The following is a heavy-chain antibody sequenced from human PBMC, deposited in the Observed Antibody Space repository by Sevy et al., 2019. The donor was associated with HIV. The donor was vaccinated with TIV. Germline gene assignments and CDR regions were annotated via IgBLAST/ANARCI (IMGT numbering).Heavy chain of an antibody. V-gene: IGHV1-2*02. Sequence: ASVKVSCKASGYTFTYTGYYVHWVRQAPGQGLEWMGWINPKSGATNYAQKFQGRVTMTRDTSVSTANMELSRLGSDDTAVYYCATESYDFWTGPVDYDYGMDVWGQGTTVTVSS. CDR2: INPKSGAT. CDR1: GYTFTYTGYY. D-gene: IGHD3-3*01. CDR3: ATESYDFWTGPVDYDYGMDV. J-gene: IGHJ6*02.